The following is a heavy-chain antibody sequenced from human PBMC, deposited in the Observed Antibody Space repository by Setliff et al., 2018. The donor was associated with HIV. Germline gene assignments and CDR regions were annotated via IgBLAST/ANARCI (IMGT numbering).Heavy chain of an antibody. CDR2: ISSGGGFI. Sequence: GGSLRLSCAASGFSLNDYSMNWVRQAPGKGLEWVSCISSGGGFIYYADSVKGRFTISRDSAKNSVYLQMNSLRAEDTAVYYCARDSGPYYDYVWGTYRPEYCQHWGQGTLGTV. CDR3: ARDSGPYYDYVWGTYRPEYCQH. CDR1: GFSLNDYS. J-gene: IGHJ1*01. V-gene: IGHV3-21*01. D-gene: IGHD3-16*02.